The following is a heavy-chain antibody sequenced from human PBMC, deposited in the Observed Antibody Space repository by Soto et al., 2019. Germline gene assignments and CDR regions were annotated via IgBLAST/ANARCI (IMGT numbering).Heavy chain of an antibody. J-gene: IGHJ2*01. CDR2: IYWDDDK. CDR1: GFSLRSSAVG. V-gene: IGHV2-5*02. Sequence: QITLKESGPTLVKPTQTLTLTCTFSGFSLRSSAVGVGWLRQPPGKALEWLALIYWDDDKRYSPSLKSRLTITKDTSKTQVVLTLTNMDPVDTATYYCARRWFSGNDFNWCFDLWGRGTLVTVSS. CDR3: ARRWFSGNDFNWCFDL. D-gene: IGHD5-12*01.